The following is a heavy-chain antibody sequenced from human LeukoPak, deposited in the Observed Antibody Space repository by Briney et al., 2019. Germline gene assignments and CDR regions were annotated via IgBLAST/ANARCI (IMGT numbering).Heavy chain of an antibody. CDR3: ARGSYDSSGYSYYYHYYMDV. D-gene: IGHD3-22*01. J-gene: IGHJ6*03. CDR2: IYYSGST. V-gene: IGHV4-59*11. CDR1: GGSISSHY. Sequence: SETLSLTCTVSGGSISSHYWSWIRQPPGKGLEWIGYIYYSGSTNYNPSLKSRVTISVDTSKNQFSLKLSSVTAADTAVYYCARGSYDSSGYSYYYHYYMDVWGKGTTVTVSS.